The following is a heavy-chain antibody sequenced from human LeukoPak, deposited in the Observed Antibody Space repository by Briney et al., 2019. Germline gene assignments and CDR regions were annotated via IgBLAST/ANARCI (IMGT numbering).Heavy chain of an antibody. J-gene: IGHJ4*02. CDR1: GFTFSSYA. V-gene: IGHV3-30-3*01. CDR2: ISYDGSNK. D-gene: IGHD3-16*02. CDR3: ARASRLRLGELSPGDY. Sequence: PGGSLRLSCAASGFTFSSYAMHWVRQAPGKGLEWVAVISYDGSNKYYADSVGGRFTISRDNSKNTLYLQMNSLRAEDTAVYYCARASRLRLGELSPGDYWGQGTLVTVSS.